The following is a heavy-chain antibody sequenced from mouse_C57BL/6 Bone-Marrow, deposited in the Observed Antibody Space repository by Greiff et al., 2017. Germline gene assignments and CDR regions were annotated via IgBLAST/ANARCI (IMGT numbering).Heavy chain of an antibody. J-gene: IGHJ2*01. CDR1: GYTFTSYW. CDR3: AREGWLDYFDY. CDR2: LDPSDSYT. Sequence: VQLQQPGAELVKPGASVKLSCKASGYTFTSYWMQWVKQRPGPGLEWIGELDPSDSYTNYNQKFKGKATLTVDTSSSTAYMQLSSLTSEDSAVYYCAREGWLDYFDYWGQGTTLTVAS. V-gene: IGHV1-50*01. D-gene: IGHD2-3*01.